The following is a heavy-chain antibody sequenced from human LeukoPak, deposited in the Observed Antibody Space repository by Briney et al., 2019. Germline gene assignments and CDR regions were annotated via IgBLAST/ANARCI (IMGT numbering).Heavy chain of an antibody. CDR3: AAFSKGF. V-gene: IGHV3-15*04. Sequence: GGSLRLSCAASGIAFSDVWMTWVRQAPGKGLEWVGRIESKADGGTTDYAAPVKGRFSISGDDSKNTVYLQMDSLEAEDTAVYYCAAFSKGFWGQGTLVTVSS. J-gene: IGHJ4*02. CDR2: IESKADGGTT. CDR1: GIAFSDVW.